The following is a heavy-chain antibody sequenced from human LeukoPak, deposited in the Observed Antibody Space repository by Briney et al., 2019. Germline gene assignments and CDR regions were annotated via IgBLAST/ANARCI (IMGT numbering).Heavy chain of an antibody. J-gene: IGHJ5*02. CDR1: GGSISSYY. V-gene: IGHV4-59*08. Sequence: SETLSLTCTISGGSISSYYWSWIRQPPGKGLEWIGYIYYSGSTNYNPSLKSRVTISVDTSKNQSSLKLSSVTAADTAVYYCARHRYYDILTGYYEGFDPWGQGTLVTVSS. CDR2: IYYSGST. D-gene: IGHD3-9*01. CDR3: ARHRYYDILTGYYEGFDP.